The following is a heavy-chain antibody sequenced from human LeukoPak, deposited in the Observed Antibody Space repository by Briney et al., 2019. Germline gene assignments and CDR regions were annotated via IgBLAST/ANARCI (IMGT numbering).Heavy chain of an antibody. J-gene: IGHJ4*01. CDR2: IWSDGSNR. CDR1: GFIYSHYG. Sequence: GGSLRLSCAASGFIYSHYGMHWVRQAPGKGLEWGAVIWSDGSNRFYAGSVKGRFTISKDNSQSTLFLQMNSLRAEDTAMYYCARDAQRGFDYSNSLEYWGHGTLVTVSS. V-gene: IGHV3-33*01. CDR3: ARDAQRGFDYSNSLEY. D-gene: IGHD4-11*01.